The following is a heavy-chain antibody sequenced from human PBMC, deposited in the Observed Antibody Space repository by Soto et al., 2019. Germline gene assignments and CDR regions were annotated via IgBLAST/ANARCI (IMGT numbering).Heavy chain of an antibody. J-gene: IGHJ4*02. CDR1: GGSVSSGSYY. CDR2: IYYSGST. V-gene: IGHV4-61*01. D-gene: IGHD1-26*01. Sequence: SETLSLTCTVSGGSVSSGSYYWSWIRQPPGKGLEWIGYIYYSGSTNYKPSLKSRVTISVDTSKNQFSLKLSSVTAADTAVYYCARVRRELLRFDYWGQGTLVTVSS. CDR3: ARVRRELLRFDY.